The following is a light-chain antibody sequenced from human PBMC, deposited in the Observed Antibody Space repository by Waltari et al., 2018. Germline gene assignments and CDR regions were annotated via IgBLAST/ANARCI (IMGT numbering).Light chain of an antibody. CDR2: GAS. Sequence: DIQMTQSLSSLSASVGDRVTITCRASQSINTYLNWYQRKPGEAPKLLIYGASTLESGVPSRFSGSGSGTDFTLTISSLQPEDFATYYCQQGYRIPLAFGPGAKVEMK. J-gene: IGKJ3*01. CDR3: QQGYRIPLA. V-gene: IGKV1-39*01. CDR1: QSINTY.